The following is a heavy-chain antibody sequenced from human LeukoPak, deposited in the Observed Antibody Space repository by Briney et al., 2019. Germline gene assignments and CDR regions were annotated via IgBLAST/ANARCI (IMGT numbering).Heavy chain of an antibody. J-gene: IGHJ4*02. CDR3: ARGPYYYDSSGYHYYFDY. Sequence: GGSLRLSCAASGFTFSSYSMNWVRQAPGKGLEWVSYISSSSSTIYYADSVKGRFTISRDNAKNSLYLQMNSLRAEDTAVYYCARGPYYYDSSGYHYYFDYWGQGTLVTVSS. D-gene: IGHD3-22*01. CDR1: GFTFSSYS. V-gene: IGHV3-48*01. CDR2: ISSSSSTI.